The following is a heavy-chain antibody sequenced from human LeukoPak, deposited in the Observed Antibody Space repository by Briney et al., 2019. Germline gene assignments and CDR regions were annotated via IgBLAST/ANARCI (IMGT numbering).Heavy chain of an antibody. J-gene: IGHJ4*02. CDR3: AKDRAGTPWAD. V-gene: IGHV3-23*01. Sequence: PGGSLRLSCAASGFTFTTYSMTWVRQAPGKGLEWVSSINPGGVSRYYADSVRGRFTISRDNSENTVSLPMNSLRTDDTAMYYCAKDRAGTPWADWGQGTLVTVSS. CDR1: GFTFTTYS. CDR2: INPGGVSR. D-gene: IGHD1-1*01.